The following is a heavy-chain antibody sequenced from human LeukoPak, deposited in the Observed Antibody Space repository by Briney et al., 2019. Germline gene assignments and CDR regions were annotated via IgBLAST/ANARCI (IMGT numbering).Heavy chain of an antibody. V-gene: IGHV4-4*07. J-gene: IGHJ4*02. CDR1: GFTVSSNY. Sequence: GSLRLSCAASGFTVSSNYMSWVRQAPGKGLEWIGRIYTSGSTNYNPSLKSRVTMSVDTSKNQFSLKLSSVTAADTAVYYCARDPNYASWGQGTLVTVSS. CDR2: IYTSGST. CDR3: ARDPNYAS.